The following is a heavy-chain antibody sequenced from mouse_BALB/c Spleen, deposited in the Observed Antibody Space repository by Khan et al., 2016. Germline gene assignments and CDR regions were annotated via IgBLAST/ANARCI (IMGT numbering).Heavy chain of an antibody. D-gene: IGHD2-1*01. J-gene: IGHJ2*01. CDR2: IDPENGNA. CDR3: ARDFGNDY. CDR1: GFNIKDYS. Sequence: EVQLQQSGAELVRPGALVKLSCKASGFNIKDYSMHWVKQRPEQGLEWIGWIDPENGNAIYDPKFQVQTSINADTSSKTAYLQLSSPKYEDNAVYYCARDFGNDYWGQGTTLTVSS. V-gene: IGHV14-1*02.